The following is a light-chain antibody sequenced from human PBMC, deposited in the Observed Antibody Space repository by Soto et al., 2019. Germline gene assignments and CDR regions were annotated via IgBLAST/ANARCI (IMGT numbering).Light chain of an antibody. J-gene: IGKJ5*01. CDR1: QGISSY. CDR3: QQYYSYPPIT. Sequence: IRMTQSPSSLSASTGDRVTITCRASQGISSYLAWYQQKPGKAAKLLIYAASTLQSGVPSRFSGSGSGTDFTLTISCLQSEDFATYYCQQYYSYPPITFGQGTRLEIK. V-gene: IGKV1-8*01. CDR2: AAS.